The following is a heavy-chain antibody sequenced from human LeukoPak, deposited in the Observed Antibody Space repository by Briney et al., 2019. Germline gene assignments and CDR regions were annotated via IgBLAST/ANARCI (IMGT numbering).Heavy chain of an antibody. V-gene: IGHV5-51*01. CDR1: GYSFTNYW. J-gene: IGHJ4*02. Sequence: GESLQISCKGSGYSFTNYWIGWVRPLPGKGLEWMGVIYPADSDTRYRPSFQGQVTISADKSITTAYLHWSSLKASDTALYYCVRRGGPRYCSGGSCYYDYWGQGTLVTVSS. D-gene: IGHD2-15*01. CDR3: VRRGGPRYCSGGSCYYDY. CDR2: IYPADSDT.